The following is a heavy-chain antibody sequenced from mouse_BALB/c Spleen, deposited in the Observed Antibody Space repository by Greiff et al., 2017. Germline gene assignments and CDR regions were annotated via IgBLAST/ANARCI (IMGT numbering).Heavy chain of an antibody. CDR3: ASSYGNYGAY. CDR1: GFTFSSYT. Sequence: EVKLVESGGGLVKPGGSLKLSCAASGFTFSSYTMSWVRQTPEKRLEWVATISSGGGNTYYPDSVKGRFTISRDNAKNNLYLQMSSLRSEDTALYYCASSYGNYGAYWGQGTLVTVSA. CDR2: ISSGGGNT. D-gene: IGHD2-1*01. V-gene: IGHV5-9*03. J-gene: IGHJ3*01.